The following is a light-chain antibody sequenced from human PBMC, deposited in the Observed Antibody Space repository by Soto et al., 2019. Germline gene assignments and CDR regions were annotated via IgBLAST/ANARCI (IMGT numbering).Light chain of an antibody. V-gene: IGKV3-20*01. CDR3: QQYEHSPIT. CDR2: CAS. CDR1: QIITSSF. J-gene: IGKJ5*01. Sequence: DIVFTQSPGILSLSPGERCSLSCGAIQIITSSFLAWYQQKPGQAPRLLIYCASSRATGIPDRFSGTGSETDFTLTINRLEPEDFAVYYCQQYEHSPITFGQGTRRE.